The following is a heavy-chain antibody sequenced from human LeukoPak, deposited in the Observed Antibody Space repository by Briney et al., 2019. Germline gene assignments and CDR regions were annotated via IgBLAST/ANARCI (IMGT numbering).Heavy chain of an antibody. CDR3: AKNFLKGFDY. V-gene: IGHV3-30*18. CDR2: ISYDGSNR. J-gene: IGHJ4*02. CDR1: GFTFRDYD. Sequence: GGSLRLSCVASGFTFRDYDMHWVRQAPGKGLEWVAVISYDGSNRYYADSMKGRFTISRDDSKNTLYLQMHSLRAEDTAVYYCAKNFLKGFDYWGQGTLVTVSS.